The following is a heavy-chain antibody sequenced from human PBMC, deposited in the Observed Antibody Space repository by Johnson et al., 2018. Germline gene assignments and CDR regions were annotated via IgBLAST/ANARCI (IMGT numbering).Heavy chain of an antibody. V-gene: IGHV3-30*18. CDR3: AKEGGQYYYDGSLREGYMDV. Sequence: QVQLVQSGGGVVQPGRSLRLSCAASGFTFSSYGMHWVRQTPGKGLEWVAVISFDGSNKYYADSVKGRFTISRDNSRNKLYLQMHSLRVEDAAVYYCAKEGGQYYYDGSLREGYMDVWGKGTTVTVSS. D-gene: IGHD3-22*01. CDR1: GFTFSSYG. CDR2: ISFDGSNK. J-gene: IGHJ6*03.